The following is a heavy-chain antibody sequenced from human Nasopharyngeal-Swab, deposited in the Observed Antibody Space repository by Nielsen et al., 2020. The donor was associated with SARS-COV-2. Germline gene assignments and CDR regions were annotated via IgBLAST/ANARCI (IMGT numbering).Heavy chain of an antibody. CDR3: ARLLRPRFGLDV. Sequence: GESLQISCATSGFILNTYGIHWVRQAPGKGLEWVAVSWYDGTDTFYADSVRDRITITRDKSKTRLTLQMYNLRVDDTALYYCARLLRPRFGLDVWGQGTTVTVSS. V-gene: IGHV3-33*01. J-gene: IGHJ6*02. CDR1: GFILNTYG. CDR2: SWYDGTDT.